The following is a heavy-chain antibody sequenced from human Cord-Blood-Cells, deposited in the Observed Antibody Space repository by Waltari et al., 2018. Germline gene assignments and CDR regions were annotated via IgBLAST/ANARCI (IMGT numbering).Heavy chain of an antibody. V-gene: IGHV1-3*01. CDR2: INAGNGNT. CDR1: GYTFTSYA. J-gene: IGHJ5*02. Sequence: QVQLVQSGAEVKKPGASVKVSCKASGYTFTSYAMHWVRQAPGQRLEWMGWINAGNGNTKYSQKFQGRVTITRDTSASTAYMELSSLRSEDTAVYYCARARYYYDSSGYYPNWFDPWGQGTLVTVSS. CDR3: ARARYYYDSSGYYPNWFDP. D-gene: IGHD3-22*01.